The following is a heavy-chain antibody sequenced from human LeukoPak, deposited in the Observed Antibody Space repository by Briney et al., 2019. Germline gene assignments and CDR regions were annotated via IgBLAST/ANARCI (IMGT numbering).Heavy chain of an antibody. CDR3: ATEPGYCAGGRCYGGWFDP. CDR2: INHSGST. CDR1: GFTFSSYA. D-gene: IGHD2-15*01. Sequence: GSLRLSCAASGFTFSSYAMSWVRQAPGKGLEWIGEINHSGSTNYNPSLKSRVTISVDTSKNQFSLKLSSVTAADTAVYYCATEPGYCAGGRCYGGWFDPWGQGTLVTVSS. J-gene: IGHJ5*02. V-gene: IGHV4-34*01.